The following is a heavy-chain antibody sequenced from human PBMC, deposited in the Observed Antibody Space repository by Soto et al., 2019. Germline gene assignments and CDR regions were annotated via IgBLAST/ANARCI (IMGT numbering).Heavy chain of an antibody. J-gene: IGHJ4*02. D-gene: IGHD6-13*01. CDR3: AQDIGLVLSFYFDY. Sequence: EVQLVESGGGLVQPGRSLRLSCAASGFTFDDYAMHWVRQAPGKGLEWVSGISWNSGSIGYADSVKGRFTISRDNAKNSLYLQMNSLRAEDTALDYCAQDIGLVLSFYFDYWGQGTLVPVSS. CDR2: ISWNSGSI. CDR1: GFTFDDYA. V-gene: IGHV3-9*01.